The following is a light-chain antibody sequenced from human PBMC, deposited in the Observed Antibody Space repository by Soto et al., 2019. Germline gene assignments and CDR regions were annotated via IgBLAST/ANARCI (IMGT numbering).Light chain of an antibody. Sequence: QSALTQPPSASGSPGQSVTISCTGTRSDVGGYNYVSWYQQHPGKAPKLIIYYVSNRPSGVPDRFSGSKSGNTASLTVSGLQAEDEADYYCGSYGGSNNWVFGGWTKLTFL. J-gene: IGLJ3*02. CDR1: RSDVGGYNY. V-gene: IGLV2-8*01. CDR3: GSYGGSNNWV. CDR2: YVS.